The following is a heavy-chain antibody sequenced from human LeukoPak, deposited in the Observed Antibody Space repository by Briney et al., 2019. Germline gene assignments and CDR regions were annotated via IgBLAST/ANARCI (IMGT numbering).Heavy chain of an antibody. Sequence: GGSLRLSCAGSGFTVSSNYMSWVRQSPGKGLEWVSSISGGSNYIYYADSVKGRFTISRDNAKNSLFLQMNSLRAEDTAVYYCARDFGDSSEYFQHWGQGTLVTVSS. J-gene: IGHJ1*01. CDR3: ARDFGDSSEYFQH. CDR2: ISGGSNYI. D-gene: IGHD6-13*01. CDR1: GFTVSSNY. V-gene: IGHV3-21*01.